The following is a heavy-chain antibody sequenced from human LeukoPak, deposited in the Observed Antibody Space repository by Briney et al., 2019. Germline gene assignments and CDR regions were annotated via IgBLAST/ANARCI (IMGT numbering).Heavy chain of an antibody. Sequence: GGSLRLSCAASGFTFSSRAMYWVRQAPAKGLEWVAGLSYDGSNTYYLDSVKGRFTIYGDNSKNTLYLQMDSLRTEDTAVYYCAKDPHQLILSNYFDDWGQGTLVTVSS. J-gene: IGHJ4*02. CDR1: GFTFSSRA. CDR3: AKDPHQLILSNYFDD. D-gene: IGHD2/OR15-2a*01. CDR2: LSYDGSNT. V-gene: IGHV3-30*18.